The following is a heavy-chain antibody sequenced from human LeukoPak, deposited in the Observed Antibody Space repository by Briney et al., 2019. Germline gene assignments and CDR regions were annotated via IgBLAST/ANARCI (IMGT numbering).Heavy chain of an antibody. J-gene: IGHJ4*02. V-gene: IGHV4-4*07. CDR1: GDSISSSY. D-gene: IGHD6-19*01. CDR2: IHTSGST. Sequence: PSETLSLTCTVSGDSISSSYWGWIRQPAGKGLEWIGRIHTSGSTYYSPSLKSRVTMSVDTSTNQFSLKLSSVTAADTAMYYCARVRLGRGLDYWGQGTLATVSS. CDR3: ARVRLGRGLDY.